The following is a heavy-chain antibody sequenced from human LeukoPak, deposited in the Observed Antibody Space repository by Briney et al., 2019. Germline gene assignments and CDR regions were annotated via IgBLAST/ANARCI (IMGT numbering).Heavy chain of an antibody. V-gene: IGHV3-21*06. CDR3: ARIDAFDI. CDR2: ISSRGSYT. CDR1: GFTFSNYN. J-gene: IGHJ3*02. Sequence: PGGSPRLSCAASGFTFSNYNMNWVRQAPGKGLEWVSYISSRGSYTYYADSVKGRFTISRDNAKNSLYLQMNSLRAEDTAVYYCARIDAFDIWGQGTMVTVSS.